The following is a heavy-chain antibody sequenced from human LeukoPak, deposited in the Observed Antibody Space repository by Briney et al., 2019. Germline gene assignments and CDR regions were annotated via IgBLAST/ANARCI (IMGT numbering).Heavy chain of an antibody. CDR1: GFTFSSYW. J-gene: IGHJ6*03. Sequence: GGSLRLSCAAPGFTFSSYWMSWVRQAPGKGLEWVANIKQDGSEKYYVDSVKGRFTISRDNAKNSLYLQMNSLRAEDTAVYYCAREPSYDFLPYYMDVWGKGTTVTVSS. D-gene: IGHD3-3*01. CDR3: AREPSYDFLPYYMDV. V-gene: IGHV3-7*01. CDR2: IKQDGSEK.